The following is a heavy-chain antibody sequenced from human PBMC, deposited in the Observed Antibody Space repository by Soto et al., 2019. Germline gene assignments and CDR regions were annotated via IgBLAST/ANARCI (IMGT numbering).Heavy chain of an antibody. CDR3: ARGGYGDYPNYYYYYGMDV. Sequence: QVQLVQSGAEVKKPGASVKVSCKASGYTFTSYDINWVRQATGQGLEWMGWMNPNSGNTGYAQKFQGRVTMTRNTSISTAYMDLSSLRSEDTAVYYCARGGYGDYPNYYYYYGMDVWGQGTTVTVSS. CDR1: GYTFTSYD. J-gene: IGHJ6*02. D-gene: IGHD4-17*01. CDR2: MNPNSGNT. V-gene: IGHV1-8*01.